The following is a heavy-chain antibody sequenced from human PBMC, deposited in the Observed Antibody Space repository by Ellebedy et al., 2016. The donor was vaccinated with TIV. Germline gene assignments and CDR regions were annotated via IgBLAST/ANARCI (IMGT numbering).Heavy chain of an antibody. CDR3: VREVINGWYYFDN. J-gene: IGHJ4*02. D-gene: IGHD6-19*01. V-gene: IGHV3-33*01. Sequence: GESLKISXAASGFSFSSHGMHWVRQAPGKGLEWVASIWSDGSKTYYPDSVKGRFTISRDNIKNTLYVQMNSLRAEDTAVYYCVREVINGWYYFDNWGQGTLVTVSS. CDR2: IWSDGSKT. CDR1: GFSFSSHG.